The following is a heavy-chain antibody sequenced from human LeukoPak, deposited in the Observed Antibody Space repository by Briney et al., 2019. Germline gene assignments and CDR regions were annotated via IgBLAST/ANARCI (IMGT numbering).Heavy chain of an antibody. CDR1: GFTFSSYG. V-gene: IGHV3-7*01. Sequence: PGGSLLLSCAASGFTFSSYGMHWGRQAPGKVLEWVANIEQDGSEKYYVDSVKGRFTISRDNAMNSLYLQMNSLRVEDTSVYYCARLRGLSSGTYRYQTALEYWGQGTLVTVSS. CDR2: IEQDGSEK. J-gene: IGHJ4*02. D-gene: IGHD1-26*01. CDR3: ARLRGLSSGTYRYQTALEY.